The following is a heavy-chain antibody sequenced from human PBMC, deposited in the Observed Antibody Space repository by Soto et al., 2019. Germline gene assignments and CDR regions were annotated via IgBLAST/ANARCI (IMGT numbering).Heavy chain of an antibody. V-gene: IGHV3-30*18. CDR2: ISYDGSNK. D-gene: IGHD3-10*01. CDR1: GFTFSSYG. J-gene: IGHJ6*02. CDR3: AKDYYGSGDYGMDV. Sequence: GGSLRLSCAASGFTFSSYGMHWVRQAPGKGLEWVAVISYDGSNKYYADSVKGRFTISRDNSKNTLYLQMNSLRAEDTAVYYCAKDYYGSGDYGMDVWGQGTTVTVSS.